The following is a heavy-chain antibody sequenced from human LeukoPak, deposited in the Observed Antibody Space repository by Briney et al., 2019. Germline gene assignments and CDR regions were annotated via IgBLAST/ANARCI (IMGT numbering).Heavy chain of an antibody. V-gene: IGHV3-30*02. CDR3: AKDGGDDFWSGDLYYFDY. Sequence: GGSLRLSCAASGFTFSSYGMHWVRQAPGKGLEWVAFIRYDGSNKYYADSVKGRFTISRDNSKNTLYLQMNSLRAEDTAVYYCAKDGGDDFWSGDLYYFDYWGQGTLVTVSS. CDR2: IRYDGSNK. J-gene: IGHJ4*02. CDR1: GFTFSSYG. D-gene: IGHD3-3*01.